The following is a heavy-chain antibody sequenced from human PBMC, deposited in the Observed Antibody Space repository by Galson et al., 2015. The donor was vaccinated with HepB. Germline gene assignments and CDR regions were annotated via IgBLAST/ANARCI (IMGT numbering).Heavy chain of an antibody. CDR3: AREGPPTGYHWYFDY. J-gene: IGHJ4*02. CDR2: VFHSGST. Sequence: TLSLTCIVSGDSISSGGYSWSWIRQAPGKGLEWIGYVFHSGSTYYNPSLKSRVTISVDKSKNQFSLKLTSVTAADTAMYYCAREGPPTGYHWYFDYWGQGILVAVSS. D-gene: IGHD3-9*01. V-gene: IGHV4-30-2*01. CDR1: GDSISSGGYS.